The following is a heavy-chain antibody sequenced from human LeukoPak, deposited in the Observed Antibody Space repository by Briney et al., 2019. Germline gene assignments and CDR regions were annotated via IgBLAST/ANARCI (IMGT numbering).Heavy chain of an antibody. CDR3: ARDLGSGYDYFDY. V-gene: IGHV1-2*02. D-gene: IGHD5-12*01. CDR1: GYTFTGYY. J-gene: IGHJ4*02. Sequence: GASVKVSCKASGYTFTGYYMHWVRQAPGQGLEWMGWINPNSGGTNYAQKFQGRVTMTRDTSISTAYMELNRLRSDDTAVYYCARDLGSGYDYFDYWGQGTLVTVSS. CDR2: INPNSGGT.